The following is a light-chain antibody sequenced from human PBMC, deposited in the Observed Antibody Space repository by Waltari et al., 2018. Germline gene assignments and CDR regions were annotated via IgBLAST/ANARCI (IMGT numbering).Light chain of an antibody. V-gene: IGLV2-23*02. J-gene: IGLJ2*01. CDR2: EVT. CDR1: SSDVGRYNR. Sequence: SALTQPASVSGSPGQSINISCTGTSSDVGRYNRVSWYQQHPGKAPKIMIYEVTQRPSGVSNRFSGSKSGNTASLTISGLQAEDEADYYCCSYAGRVVFGGGTKLTVL. CDR3: CSYAGRVV.